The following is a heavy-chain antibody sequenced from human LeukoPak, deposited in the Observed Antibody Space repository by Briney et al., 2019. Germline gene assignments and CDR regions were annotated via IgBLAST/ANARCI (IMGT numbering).Heavy chain of an antibody. V-gene: IGHV4-34*01. CDR2: INHSGST. CDR3: ASRAGTKDY. J-gene: IGHJ4*02. CDR1: GGSFSGYY. D-gene: IGHD6-13*01. Sequence: PSETLSLTCAVYGGSFSGYYWSWIRQPPGKGLEWIGEINHSGSTNYNPSLKSRVTISVDTSKNQFSLKLSSVTAADTAVYYCASRAGTKDYWGQGTLVTVSS.